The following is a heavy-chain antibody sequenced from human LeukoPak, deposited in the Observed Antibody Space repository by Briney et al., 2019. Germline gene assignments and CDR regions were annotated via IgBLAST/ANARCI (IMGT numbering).Heavy chain of an antibody. V-gene: IGHV4-34*01. CDR3: ARGSALGPKNYYYYMDV. J-gene: IGHJ6*03. CDR2: INHSGST. Sequence: KPSETLSLTCAVYGGSFSGYYWSWIRQPPGKGLEWIGEINHSGSTNCNPSLKSRVTISVDTSKNQFSLKLSSVTAADTAVYYCARGSALGPKNYYYYMDVWGKGTTVTVSS. CDR1: GGSFSGYY. D-gene: IGHD2-15*01.